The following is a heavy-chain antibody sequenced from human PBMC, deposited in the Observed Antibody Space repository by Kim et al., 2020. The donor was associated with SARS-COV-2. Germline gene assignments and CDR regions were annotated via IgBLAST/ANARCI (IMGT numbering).Heavy chain of an antibody. CDR3: ARGRLGYYGSGSDYKRVYYLDY. V-gene: IGHV4-34*01. J-gene: IGHJ4*02. Sequence: SETLSLTCAVYGGSFSGYFWNWIRQSPGKGLEWIGEINHSGSTNYNPSLKSRVTISVDTSKSQFTLRLISVTAADTAVYYCARGRLGYYGSGSDYKRVYYLDYWGQGTLVTVSS. CDR2: INHSGST. D-gene: IGHD3-10*01. CDR1: GGSFSGYF.